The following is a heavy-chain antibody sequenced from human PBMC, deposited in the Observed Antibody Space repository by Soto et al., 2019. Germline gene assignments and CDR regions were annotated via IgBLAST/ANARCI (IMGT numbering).Heavy chain of an antibody. CDR1: GGSISSSSYY. J-gene: IGHJ4*02. V-gene: IGHV4-39*01. CDR2: IYYSGST. Sequence: LSLTCTVSGGSISSSSYYWGWIRQPPGKGLEWIGSIYYSGSTYYNPSLKSRVTISVDTSKNQFSLKLSSVTAADTAVYYCASRTNVGFDYWGQGTLVTVSS. D-gene: IGHD1-1*01. CDR3: ASRTNVGFDY.